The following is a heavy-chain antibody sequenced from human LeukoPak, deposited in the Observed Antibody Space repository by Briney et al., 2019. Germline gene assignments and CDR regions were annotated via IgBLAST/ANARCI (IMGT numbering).Heavy chain of an antibody. CDR2: IRSKANSYAT. J-gene: IGHJ4*02. Sequence: PGGSLRLSCAASGFTFSGSAMPWVRQASGKGLEWVGRIRSKANSYATAYAASVKGRFTISRDDSKNTAYLQMNSLKTEDTAVYYCTRHGSAAFDYWGQGTLVTVSS. CDR1: GFTFSGSA. D-gene: IGHD1-26*01. V-gene: IGHV3-73*01. CDR3: TRHGSAAFDY.